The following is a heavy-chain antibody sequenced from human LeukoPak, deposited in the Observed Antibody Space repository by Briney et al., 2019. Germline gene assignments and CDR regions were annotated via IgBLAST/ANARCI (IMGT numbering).Heavy chain of an antibody. Sequence: GGSLRLSCAASGFTVSSNHMSWVRQAPGEGLEWVSVIYSGGSTYYADSVKGRFTISRDNSKNTLYLQMNSLRAEDTAVYYCARDPGYSYGYDYWGQGTLVTVSS. CDR2: IYSGGST. J-gene: IGHJ4*02. D-gene: IGHD5-18*01. CDR1: GFTVSSNH. CDR3: ARDPGYSYGYDY. V-gene: IGHV3-53*01.